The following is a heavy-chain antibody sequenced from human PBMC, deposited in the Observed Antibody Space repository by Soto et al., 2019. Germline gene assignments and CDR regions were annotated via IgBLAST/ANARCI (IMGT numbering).Heavy chain of an antibody. Sequence: QVQLVQSGAEVKKPGSSVKVSCKASGGTFSSYAISWVRQAPGQGLEWMGGIIPIFGTANYAQKFQGRVTITADESTSTAYMELSRLRSEDTAVYYCARGGIVGATSDYYYYYGMDVWGQGTTVTVSS. V-gene: IGHV1-69*01. D-gene: IGHD1-26*01. CDR2: IIPIFGTA. J-gene: IGHJ6*02. CDR1: GGTFSSYA. CDR3: ARGGIVGATSDYYYYYGMDV.